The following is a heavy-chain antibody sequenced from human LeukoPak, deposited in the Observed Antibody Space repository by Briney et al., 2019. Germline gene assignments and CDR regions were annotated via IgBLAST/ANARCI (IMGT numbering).Heavy chain of an antibody. CDR2: MRGSGEIV. J-gene: IGHJ4*02. CDR3: ARLGVITAAGTYDY. V-gene: IGHV3-11*01. D-gene: IGHD6-13*01. Sequence: KPGGSLRLSCAASGFTFSDYFMTWIRQAPGNGLEWIAHMRGSGEIVSYADSVRGRFTISRDNVKNSLYLQMNSLRAEDTAVYYCARLGVITAAGTYDYWGQGTLVTVSS. CDR1: GFTFSDYF.